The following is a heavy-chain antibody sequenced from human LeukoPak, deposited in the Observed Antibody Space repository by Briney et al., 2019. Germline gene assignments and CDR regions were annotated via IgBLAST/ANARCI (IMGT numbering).Heavy chain of an antibody. CDR1: GFTFSSYA. CDR3: ARGGVAARFDY. V-gene: IGHV3-30-3*01. J-gene: IGHJ4*02. D-gene: IGHD6-6*01. Sequence: GGSLRLSCAASGFTFSSYAMHWVRQALGKGLEWVAVISYDGSNKYYADSVKGRFTISRDNSKNTLYLQMNSLRAEDTAVYYCARGGVAARFDYWGQGTLVTVSS. CDR2: ISYDGSNK.